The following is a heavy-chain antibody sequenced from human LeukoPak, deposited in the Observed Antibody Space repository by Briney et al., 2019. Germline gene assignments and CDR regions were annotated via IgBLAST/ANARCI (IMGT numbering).Heavy chain of an antibody. CDR2: ISDDGSNT. CDR1: GFTLSSFG. V-gene: IGHV3-30*18. Sequence: GGSLRLSCTASGFTLSSFGMHWVRQAPGKGLEWVAVISDDGSNTYYADSVKGRFTISRDNSKNTLYLQMNSLRAEDTAVYYCAKDLGRYRNNYFDYWGQGTLVTVSS. CDR3: AKDLGRYRNNYFDY. D-gene: IGHD1-26*01. J-gene: IGHJ4*02.